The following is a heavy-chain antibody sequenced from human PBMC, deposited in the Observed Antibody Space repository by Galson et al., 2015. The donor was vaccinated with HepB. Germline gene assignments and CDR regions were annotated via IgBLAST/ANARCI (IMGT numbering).Heavy chain of an antibody. CDR2: ISAYNGNT. V-gene: IGHV1-18*04. CDR1: GYTFTSYG. J-gene: IGHJ4*02. CDR3: ARDSRIMITFGGVIPY. D-gene: IGHD3-16*02. Sequence: SCKASGYTFTSYGISWVRQAPGQGLEWMGWISAYNGNTNYAQKLQGRVTMTTDTSTSTAYMELRSLRSDDTAVYYCARDSRIMITFGGVIPYWGQGTLVTVSS.